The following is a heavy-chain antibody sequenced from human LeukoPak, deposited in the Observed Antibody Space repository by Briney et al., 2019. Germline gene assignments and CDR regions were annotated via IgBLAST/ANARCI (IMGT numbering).Heavy chain of an antibody. Sequence: PGGSLRLSCTASGFTFSTYSLNWVRQAPGKGLEWVSFISSTSSQIYYADSVKGRPTISRDSAKNSLYLQMSSLRAEDTAVYYCARGERGSSYGALDHWGQGALVTVSS. V-gene: IGHV3-21*01. CDR2: ISSTSSQI. CDR1: GFTFSTYS. D-gene: IGHD5-18*01. J-gene: IGHJ4*02. CDR3: ARGERGSSYGALDH.